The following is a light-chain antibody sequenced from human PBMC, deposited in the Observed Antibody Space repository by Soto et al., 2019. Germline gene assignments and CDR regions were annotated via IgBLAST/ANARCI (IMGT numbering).Light chain of an antibody. CDR2: LGS. CDR3: MQDLQTPTWT. Sequence: DIVMTQSPLSLPVTPGEPASISCRSSQSLLHSNGYNYLDWYLQKPGQSPQLLIYLGSNRASGVPDRFSGSGSGTDFTLKISRVEAEDVGVYYCMQDLQTPTWTLGQGTKVDIK. V-gene: IGKV2-28*01. J-gene: IGKJ1*01. CDR1: QSLLHSNGYNY.